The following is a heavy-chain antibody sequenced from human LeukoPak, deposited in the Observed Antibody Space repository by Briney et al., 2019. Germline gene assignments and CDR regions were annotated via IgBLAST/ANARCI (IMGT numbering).Heavy chain of an antibody. Sequence: SETLSLTCTVSGGSISSYFWSWIRQPPGKGLEWIGYVYYSGSTNYNPSLKSRVTISVDTSKKQFSPKLSSATAADTAVYYCARVLDLSKRGLDAFDIWGQGTMVTVSS. J-gene: IGHJ3*02. V-gene: IGHV4-59*01. D-gene: IGHD3-16*01. CDR1: GGSISSYF. CDR3: ARVLDLSKRGLDAFDI. CDR2: VYYSGST.